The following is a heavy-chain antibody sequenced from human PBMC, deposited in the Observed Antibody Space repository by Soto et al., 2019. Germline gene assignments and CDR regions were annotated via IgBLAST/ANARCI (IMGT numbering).Heavy chain of an antibody. CDR1: VLTVTING. CDR2: ISPNGQGI. CDR3: AKDRQYPRDYFHY. D-gene: IGHD4-4*01. V-gene: IGHV3-23*01. J-gene: IGHJ4*02. Sequence: PWGSLRVSCGFSVLTVTINGVSWVRQAPGKGLEWVSAISPNGQGIWYADSVKGRFTISRDIPRNTVFLQMDSLRAEDTAVYYCAKDRQYPRDYFHYWGQGTMVTVSS.